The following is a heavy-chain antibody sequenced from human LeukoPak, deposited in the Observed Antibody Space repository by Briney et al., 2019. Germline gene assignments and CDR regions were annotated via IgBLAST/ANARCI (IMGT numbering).Heavy chain of an antibody. CDR3: ATYRQIQVPFEF. J-gene: IGHJ4*02. Sequence: GGSLRLSCAASGFTFSSYGMHWVRQAPGKGLEWVAFIRYDGSNKYYADSIKGRFTISRDNSRSTLSLQMDSLRAEDTATYYCATYRQIQVPFEFWGQGTLVTVSS. CDR1: GFTFSSYG. V-gene: IGHV3-30*02. CDR2: IRYDGSNK. D-gene: IGHD5-18*01.